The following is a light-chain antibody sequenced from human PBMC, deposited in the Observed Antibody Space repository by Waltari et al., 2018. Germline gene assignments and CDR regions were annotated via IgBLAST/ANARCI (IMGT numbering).Light chain of an antibody. Sequence: SYVLTQPPSASVAPGQTARITSGGNEIAGKSVHLNQQKPGQAPVVVVYDDTDRPSGIPGRFSGSNSGNTATLIISRVEAGDEADYYCQVWDSGSHHVLFGGGTKLTVL. V-gene: IGLV3-21*02. CDR1: EIAGKS. CDR3: QVWDSGSHHVL. J-gene: IGLJ2*01. CDR2: DDT.